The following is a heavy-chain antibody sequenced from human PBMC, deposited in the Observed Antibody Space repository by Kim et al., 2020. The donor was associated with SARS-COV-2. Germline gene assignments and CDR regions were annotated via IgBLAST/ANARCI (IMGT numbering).Heavy chain of an antibody. CDR3: ARVPTQHRYSYGF. J-gene: IGHJ4*02. CDR2: ISGSGSTI. V-gene: IGHV3-11*01. D-gene: IGHD5-18*01. CDR1: GFTFSDYY. Sequence: GGSQRLSCAASGFTFSDYYMSWIRQAPGKGLEWVSYISGSGSTIYYADSVKGRFTISRDNAKNSLYLQMNSLRAEDTAVYFCARVPTQHRYSYGFWGQGTLVTVSS.